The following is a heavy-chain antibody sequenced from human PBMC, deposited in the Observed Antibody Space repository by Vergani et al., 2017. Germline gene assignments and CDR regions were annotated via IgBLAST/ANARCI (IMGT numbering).Heavy chain of an antibody. D-gene: IGHD2-21*01. V-gene: IGHV4-61*02. CDR1: GGSFSTGGQS. Sequence: QVQLQESGPGLVKPSQTLSLTCTVSGGSFSTGGQSWTWLRQSAGKGLEWIGRTYTSGATNYNPSLRSRAIISVEASKKQFSLKFTSVTAADTAVYYCARDGGEYDKDALDVWGQGTKVTVTS. CDR3: ARDGGEYDKDALDV. CDR2: TYTSGAT. J-gene: IGHJ3*01.